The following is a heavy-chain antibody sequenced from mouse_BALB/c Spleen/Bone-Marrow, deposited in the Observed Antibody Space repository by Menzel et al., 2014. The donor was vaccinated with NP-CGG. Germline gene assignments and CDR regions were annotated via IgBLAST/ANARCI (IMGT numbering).Heavy chain of an antibody. CDR2: INPGGGGA. J-gene: IGHJ2*01. CDR1: GYAFTNYL. V-gene: IGHV1-54*01. Sequence: VQLQQSGAELVRPGTSVKVSCKASGYAFTNYLIEWVKRRPVQGLEWIGVINPGGGGANYNAKFKGKATLTADKSSSTAYMQLSSLTSDDSAVYFCAREWTARAVDYWGQGTTLTVSS. D-gene: IGHD3-2*01. CDR3: AREWTARAVDY.